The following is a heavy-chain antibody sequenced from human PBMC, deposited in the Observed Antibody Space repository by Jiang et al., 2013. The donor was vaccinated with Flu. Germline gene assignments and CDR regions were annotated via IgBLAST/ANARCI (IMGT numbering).Heavy chain of an antibody. CDR1: GYTFTNYG. CDR3: ARDYSRGKVDCFDP. CDR2: ISTFDGDA. D-gene: IGHD1-26*01. V-gene: IGHV1-18*01. J-gene: IGHJ5*02. Sequence: EVKXPGASVKVSCKASGYTFTNYGLSWVRQAPGQGLEWMGWISTFDGDANYAQKFEDRLTMTTDTSTGTAYMELTSLRSDDTAIYYCARDYSRGKVDCFDPWGQGTLVTVSS.